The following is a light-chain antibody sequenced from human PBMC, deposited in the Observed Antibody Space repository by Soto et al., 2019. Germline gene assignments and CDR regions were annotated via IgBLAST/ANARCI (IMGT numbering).Light chain of an antibody. J-gene: IGLJ1*01. V-gene: IGLV2-8*01. Sequence: QSVLTQPPSASGSPGQSVTISCTGTSSDVGDYTYVSWYQQHPGKAPKLMISEVSKRPSGVPDRFSGSKSGNTASLTVSGLQAEDEADYYCSSYAGSHNLGVVFGTGTKLTVL. CDR2: EVS. CDR1: SSDVGDYTY. CDR3: SSYAGSHNLGVV.